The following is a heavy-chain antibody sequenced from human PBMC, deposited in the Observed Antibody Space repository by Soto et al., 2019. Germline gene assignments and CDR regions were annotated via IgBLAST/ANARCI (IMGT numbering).Heavy chain of an antibody. D-gene: IGHD4-17*01. CDR3: AIADYGDDDY. CDR2: IKAYSGNT. V-gene: IGHV1-18*01. Sequence: GPEAKKPGASVKVSCKASGYTFATPTISWLRQAPGQGPEWMGWIKAYSGNTNYAQKLQGRFTMTTDTSTSTAYMELRSLTTDDTAIYYCAIADYGDDDYWGQGTLVTVSS. CDR1: GYTFATPT. J-gene: IGHJ4*02.